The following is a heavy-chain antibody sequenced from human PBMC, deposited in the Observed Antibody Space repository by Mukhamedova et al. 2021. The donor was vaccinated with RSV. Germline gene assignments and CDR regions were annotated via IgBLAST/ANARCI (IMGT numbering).Heavy chain of an antibody. J-gene: IGHJ3*02. D-gene: IGHD2-2*02. Sequence: GLEWVSSIDTAGDTYYAGSVKGRFTISRENAKNSFYLQMNSLRAGDTAIYYCTRGPCSTTSCYTRLDAFDIWGQGTMVTFSS. V-gene: IGHV3-13*04. CDR2: IDTAGDT. CDR3: TRGPCSTTSCYTRLDAFDI.